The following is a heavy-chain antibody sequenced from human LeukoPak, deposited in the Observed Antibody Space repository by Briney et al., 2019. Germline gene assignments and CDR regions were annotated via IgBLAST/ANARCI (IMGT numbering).Heavy chain of an antibody. Sequence: SETLSLTCALYGGSFSGYYWSWIRQPPGKGLEWIGEINHSGSTNYNPPLKSRVTISVDTSKNQLSLKLSSVTAADTAVYYCARGIKLDYWGQGTLVTVSS. CDR2: INHSGST. CDR1: GGSFSGYY. CDR3: ARGIKLDY. J-gene: IGHJ4*02. D-gene: IGHD1-26*01. V-gene: IGHV4-34*01.